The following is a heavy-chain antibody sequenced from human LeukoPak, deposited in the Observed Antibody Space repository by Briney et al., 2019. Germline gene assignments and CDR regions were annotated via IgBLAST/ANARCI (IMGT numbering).Heavy chain of an antibody. CDR1: GFTFRSNW. Sequence: GGSLRLSCAASGFTFRSNWMHWVRQAPGKGLVWVSRINSDGNTKDYADSVKGRFSISRDNAENTLYLQMNSLRAEDTAVYYCASPQGASSAYYFDYWGQGTLVTVSS. D-gene: IGHD6-6*01. CDR2: INSDGNTK. CDR3: ASPQGASSAYYFDY. V-gene: IGHV3-74*01. J-gene: IGHJ4*02.